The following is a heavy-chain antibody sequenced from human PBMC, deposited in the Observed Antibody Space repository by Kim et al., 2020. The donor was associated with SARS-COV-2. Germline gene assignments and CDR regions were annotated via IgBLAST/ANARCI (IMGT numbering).Heavy chain of an antibody. CDR3: SRGLAATLVRGVIIEPKGAFDI. J-gene: IGHJ3*02. CDR1: GFSFGDYG. Sequence: GGSLRLSCVGSGFSFGDYGMSWFRQAPGEGLEWVGFIRSKTYGGTTEYAASVKGRFTISRDDSKSIAYLQMNSLKTEDTAVYYCSRGLAATLVRGVIIEPKGAFDIWGQGTMITVSS. V-gene: IGHV3-49*03. CDR2: IRSKTYGGTT. D-gene: IGHD3-10*01.